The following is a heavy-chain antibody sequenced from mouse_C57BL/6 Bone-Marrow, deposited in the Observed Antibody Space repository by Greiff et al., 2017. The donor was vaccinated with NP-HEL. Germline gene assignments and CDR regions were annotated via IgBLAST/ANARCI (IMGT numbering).Heavy chain of an antibody. CDR2: IHPNSGST. Sequence: QVQLKQPGAELVKPGASVKLSCKASGYTFTSYWMHWVKQRPGQGLEWIGMIHPNSGSTNYNEKFKSKATLTVDKSSSTAYMQLSSLTSEDSAVYYCARSYYGSSYDWGQGTTLTVSS. V-gene: IGHV1-64*01. J-gene: IGHJ2*01. CDR1: GYTFTSYW. CDR3: ARSYYGSSYD. D-gene: IGHD1-1*01.